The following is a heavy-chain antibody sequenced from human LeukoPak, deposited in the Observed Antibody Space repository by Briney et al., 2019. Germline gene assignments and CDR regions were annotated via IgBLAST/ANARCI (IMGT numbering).Heavy chain of an antibody. D-gene: IGHD6-13*01. J-gene: IGHJ5*02. CDR1: GDSVSKNNTA. Sequence: SQTLSLTCAISGDSVSKNNTAWNWIRQSPSRGLEWLGRTYYRSKWYNDYAVSVKSRITINPDTSKNQFSLQLNSVTPEDTAVYYCAREGEAAGPNWFDPWGQGTLVTVSS. CDR2: TYYRSKWYN. V-gene: IGHV6-1*01. CDR3: AREGEAAGPNWFDP.